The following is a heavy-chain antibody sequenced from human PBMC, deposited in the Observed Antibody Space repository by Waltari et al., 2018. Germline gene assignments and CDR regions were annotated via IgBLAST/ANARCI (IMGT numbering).Heavy chain of an antibody. CDR1: GFTFSNAW. CDR3: AADRASIAAAGIVNSPFDY. V-gene: IGHV3-15*07. J-gene: IGHJ4*01. Sequence: EVQLVESGGGLVKPGGSLRLSCAASGFTFSNAWMNWVRQAPGKGLEWVGRSKSKTDGGTTDYAAPVKGRFTISRDDSENTLYLQMNSLKTEDTAVYSCAADRASIAAAGIVNSPFDYWGHGTLVTVSS. CDR2: SKSKTDGGTT. D-gene: IGHD6-13*01.